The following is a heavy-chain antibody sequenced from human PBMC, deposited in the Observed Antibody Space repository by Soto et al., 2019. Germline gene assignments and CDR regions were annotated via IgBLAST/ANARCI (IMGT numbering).Heavy chain of an antibody. CDR3: ARGLECSGGSCYSNWFDP. V-gene: IGHV4-39*07. CDR2: IYYSGST. J-gene: IGHJ5*02. Sequence: SETLSLNCTVSGGSISSSSYYWGWIRQPPGKGLEWIGNIYYSGSTYYNPSLKSRVTISVDTSKNQFSLKLSSVTAADTAVYYCARGLECSGGSCYSNWFDPWGQGTLVTVSS. CDR1: GGSISSSSYY. D-gene: IGHD2-15*01.